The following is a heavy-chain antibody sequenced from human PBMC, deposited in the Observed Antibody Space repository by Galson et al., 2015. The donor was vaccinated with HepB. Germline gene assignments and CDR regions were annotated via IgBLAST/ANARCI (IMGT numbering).Heavy chain of an antibody. V-gene: IGHV3-23*01. CDR1: GFTFSSYA. J-gene: IGHJ3*02. CDR3: AKGRYYDSSGYSHRAFDI. D-gene: IGHD3-22*01. Sequence: SLRLSCAASGFTFSSYAMSWVRQAPGKGLEWVSAISGSGGSTYYADSVKGRFTISRDNSKNTLYLQMNSLRAEDTAVYYCAKGRYYDSSGYSHRAFDIWGQGTMVTVSS. CDR2: ISGSGGST.